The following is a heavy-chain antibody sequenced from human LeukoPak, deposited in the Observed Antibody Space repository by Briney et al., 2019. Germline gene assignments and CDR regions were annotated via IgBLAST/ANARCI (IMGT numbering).Heavy chain of an antibody. J-gene: IGHJ4*02. CDR1: GYTFTGYY. CDR3: AREITTRDYGGSVGFDY. Sequence: ASAKVSCKASGYTFTGYYMHWVRQAPGQGLEWMGWINPNSGVTNYAQKFQGRVTMTRDTSISTAYMELSRLRSDDTAVFYCAREITTRDYGGSVGFDYWGQGTLVTVSS. CDR2: INPNSGVT. D-gene: IGHD4-23*01. V-gene: IGHV1-2*02.